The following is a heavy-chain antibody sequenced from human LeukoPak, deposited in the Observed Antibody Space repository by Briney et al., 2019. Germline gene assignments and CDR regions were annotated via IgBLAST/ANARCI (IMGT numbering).Heavy chain of an antibody. D-gene: IGHD1-14*01. CDR2: IRYDGSNK. CDR3: AKDQGSVYDVSHDY. CDR1: EFTFSSYG. Sequence: GGSLRLSCAASEFTFSSYGMHWVRQAPGKGLEWVAFIRYDGSNKYYADSVKGRFTISRDNSKNTLYLQMNSLRAEDTAVYYCAKDQGSVYDVSHDYWGQGTLVTVSS. V-gene: IGHV3-30*02. J-gene: IGHJ4*02.